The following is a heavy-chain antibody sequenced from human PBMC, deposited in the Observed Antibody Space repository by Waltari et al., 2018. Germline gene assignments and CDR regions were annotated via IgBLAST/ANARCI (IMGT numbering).Heavy chain of an antibody. D-gene: IGHD4-17*01. CDR3: ARVPLPLHDDYYFDY. CDR1: RVTFSSDE. J-gene: IGHJ4*02. V-gene: IGHV3-48*03. Sequence: EVQLVEGGGGVVQRGGYLRRSCPASRVTFSSDEMNWVDQATGQGVDCVSYINSSCSTIYYARPVKCRFTISRDNAKNSLYLQMHSLGAEDTAFYYCARVPLPLHDDYYFDYWGQGTLVTVSS. CDR2: INSSCSTI.